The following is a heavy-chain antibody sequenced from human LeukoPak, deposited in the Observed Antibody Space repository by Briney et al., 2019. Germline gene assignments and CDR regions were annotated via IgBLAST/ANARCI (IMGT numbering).Heavy chain of an antibody. CDR1: GFKFSDHY. CDR2: SRNKASSYTT. Sequence: GGSLRLSCAASGFKFSDHYIDWVRQAPGKGLEWVGRSRNKASSYTTEYAASVEGRFTISRDVSESSLYLQMNSLRAEDTAVYYCARDEVPRLYCSSTSCYRSNWFDPWGQGTLVTVSS. J-gene: IGHJ5*02. CDR3: ARDEVPRLYCSSTSCYRSNWFDP. V-gene: IGHV3-72*01. D-gene: IGHD2-2*01.